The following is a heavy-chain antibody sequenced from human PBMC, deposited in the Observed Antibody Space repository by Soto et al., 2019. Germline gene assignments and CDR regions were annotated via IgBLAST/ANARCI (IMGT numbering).Heavy chain of an antibody. Sequence: QVQLQESGPGLVKPSGTLSLTCAVSGDSISSTYWWNWVRQPPGKGLEWIGEVYPTGSTKYNPSLENRVTISIDKSKNQFSLNLNSVTAADTAVYYCARGGEGGQQLVLFDYWGQGTLVTVSS. J-gene: IGHJ4*02. CDR1: GDSISSTYW. V-gene: IGHV4-4*02. D-gene: IGHD6-13*01. CDR3: ARGGEGGQQLVLFDY. CDR2: VYPTGST.